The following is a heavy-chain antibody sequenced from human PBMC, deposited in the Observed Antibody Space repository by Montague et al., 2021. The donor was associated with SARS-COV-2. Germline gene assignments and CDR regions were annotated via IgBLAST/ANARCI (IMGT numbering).Heavy chain of an antibody. V-gene: IGHV4-61*02. D-gene: IGHD3-9*01. CDR2: MYISGIS. CDR3: ARSHASGYGADAPDI. J-gene: IGHJ3*02. CDR1: GDSISSGNFN. Sequence: TLSLTCTVSGDSISSGNFNWNWIRQPAGEGPVWIGRMYISGISDYTPSLKSPVTISPVTSKNQVSLKLTSVAAAAMAVYYCARSHASGYGADAPDIWGQGTMVTVSS.